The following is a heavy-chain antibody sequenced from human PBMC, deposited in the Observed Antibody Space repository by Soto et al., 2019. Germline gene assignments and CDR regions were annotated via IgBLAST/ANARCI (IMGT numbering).Heavy chain of an antibody. CDR1: GGSISSSNW. Sequence: LCGGSISSSNWWSWVRQPPGKGLEWIGEIYHSGSTNYNPSLKSRVTISVDKSKNQFSLKLSSVTAADTAVYYCARDLATVTTRYFDLWGRGTLVTVSS. D-gene: IGHD4-17*01. V-gene: IGHV4-4*02. J-gene: IGHJ2*01. CDR2: IYHSGST. CDR3: ARDLATVTTRYFDL.